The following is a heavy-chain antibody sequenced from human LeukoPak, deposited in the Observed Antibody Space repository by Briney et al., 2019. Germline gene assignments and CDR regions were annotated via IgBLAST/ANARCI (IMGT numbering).Heavy chain of an antibody. CDR3: ARGRRTLIVGATRNAFDI. V-gene: IGHV3-48*01. CDR2: ISSSSSTI. CDR1: GFTFSSYS. Sequence: GGSLRLSCAASGFTFSSYSMNWVRQAPGKGLEWVSYISSSSSTIYYADSVKGRFTISRDNAENSLYLQMNSLRAEDTAVYYCARGRRTLIVGATRNAFDIWGQGTMVTVSS. J-gene: IGHJ3*02. D-gene: IGHD1-26*01.